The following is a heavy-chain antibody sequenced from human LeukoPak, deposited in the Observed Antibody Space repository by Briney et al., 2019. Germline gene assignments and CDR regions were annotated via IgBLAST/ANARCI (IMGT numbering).Heavy chain of an antibody. V-gene: IGHV3-7*01. CDR3: ARFSRDYYDYYDSSGYFLN. Sequence: GGSLRLSCAASGFTFSSYWMSWVRQAPGKGLEWVANIKQDGSEKYYVDSVKGRFTISRDNAKNSLYLQMNSLRAEDTAVYYCARFSRDYYDYYDSSGYFLNWGQGTLVTVSS. CDR1: GFTFSSYW. CDR2: IKQDGSEK. D-gene: IGHD3-22*01. J-gene: IGHJ4*02.